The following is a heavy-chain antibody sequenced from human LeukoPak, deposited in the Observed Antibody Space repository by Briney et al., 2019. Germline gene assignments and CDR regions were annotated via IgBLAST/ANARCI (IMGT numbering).Heavy chain of an antibody. CDR1: GGSISSGGYY. CDR2: IYYSGST. Sequence: SETLSLTCTVSGGSISSGGYYWSWIRQHPGKGLEWIGYIYYSGSTYYNPSLKSRVTISVDTSKNQFSLKLSSVTAADTAVYYCARLLRFGELIFLDYWGQGTLVTVSS. CDR3: ARLLRFGELIFLDY. J-gene: IGHJ4*02. V-gene: IGHV4-31*03. D-gene: IGHD3-10*01.